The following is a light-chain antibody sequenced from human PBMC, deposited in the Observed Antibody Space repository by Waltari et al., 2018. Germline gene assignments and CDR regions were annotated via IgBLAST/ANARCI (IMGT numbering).Light chain of an antibody. CDR2: LGS. V-gene: IGKV2-28*01. CDR1: QSLLHSNGYNY. Sequence: DIVMTQSPLSLPVTPGEPASISCRSSQSLLHSNGYNYLDWYQQKPGQSPQLVIYLGSSRAAGVPDRLSGSGSGTDFTLKLSRVEAEDVGVYYCMQALQTPYTFGQGTRLEIK. CDR3: MQALQTPYT. J-gene: IGKJ2*01.